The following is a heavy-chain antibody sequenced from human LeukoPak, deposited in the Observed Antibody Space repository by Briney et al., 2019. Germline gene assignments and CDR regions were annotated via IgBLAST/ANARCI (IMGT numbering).Heavy chain of an antibody. CDR3: ARDLGTTGTADY. CDR2: IIPILGIA. D-gene: IGHD1-1*01. V-gene: IGHV1-69*04. J-gene: IGHJ4*02. CDR1: GGTFSSYA. Sequence: VAPVKVSCKASGGTFSSYAISWVRQAPGQGLEWMGRIIPILGIANYAQKFQGRVTITADKSTSTAYMELSSLRSEDTAVYYCARDLGTTGTADYWGQGTLVTVSS.